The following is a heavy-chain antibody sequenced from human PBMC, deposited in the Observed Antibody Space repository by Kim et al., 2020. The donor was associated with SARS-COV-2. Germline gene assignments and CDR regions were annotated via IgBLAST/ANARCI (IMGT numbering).Heavy chain of an antibody. CDR2: IFDGGKA. D-gene: IGHD6-13*01. CDR3: AAFNQQLVRLSFDD. Sequence: GRGRWWIGRIFDGGKATYNPSLRSRVTISGDTSKTQFSLQLSAVTAADAAGYYCAAFNQQLVRLSFDDWGQGSLVIVSS. J-gene: IGHJ4*02. V-gene: IGHV4-39*01.